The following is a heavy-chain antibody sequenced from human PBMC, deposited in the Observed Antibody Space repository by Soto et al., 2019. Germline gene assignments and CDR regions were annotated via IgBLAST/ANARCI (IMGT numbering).Heavy chain of an antibody. D-gene: IGHD3-22*01. CDR3: ARPLPYYYDSSGYSRFDY. J-gene: IGHJ4*02. CDR1: GGTFSSYA. Sequence: QVQLVQSGAEVKKPGSSVKVSCKASGGTFSSYAISWVRQAPGQGLEWMGGIIPIFGTANYAQKFQGRVTITADESTSTAYMELSSLRAEDTAVYYCARPLPYYYDSSGYSRFDYWGQGTLVTVSS. CDR2: IIPIFGTA. V-gene: IGHV1-69*01.